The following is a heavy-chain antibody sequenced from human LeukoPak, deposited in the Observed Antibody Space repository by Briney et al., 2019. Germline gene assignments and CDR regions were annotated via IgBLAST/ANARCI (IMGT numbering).Heavy chain of an antibody. D-gene: IGHD1-26*01. CDR3: ARYSGSHLPLGY. V-gene: IGHV1-46*03. Sequence: ASVKVSCKASGYTFTSYYMHWVRQAPGQGLEWMGIINPCGGNTSYAQKFQGRVTMTRDTSTSTVYMELSSLRSEDTAVYYCARYSGSHLPLGYWGQGTLVTVSS. J-gene: IGHJ4*02. CDR2: INPCGGNT. CDR1: GYTFTSYY.